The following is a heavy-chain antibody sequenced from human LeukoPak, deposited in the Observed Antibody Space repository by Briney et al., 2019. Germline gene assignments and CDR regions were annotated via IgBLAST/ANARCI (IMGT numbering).Heavy chain of an antibody. CDR2: ISSSGGNI. D-gene: IGHD2-21*01. CDR1: GFDLCDYY. V-gene: IGHV3-11*01. CDR3: ARRRVVFVY. J-gene: IGHJ4*01. Sequence: GGPLRLSCVVCGFDLCDYYIIWMRGAPGKGLEGINYISSSGGNIFFADSVKGRFTVSRHIARGSVYLHMNSVTADHASIYYCARRRVVFVYWGQGTQVSVSS.